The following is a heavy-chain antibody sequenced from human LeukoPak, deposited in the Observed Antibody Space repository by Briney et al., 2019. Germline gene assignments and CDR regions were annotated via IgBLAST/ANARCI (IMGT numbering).Heavy chain of an antibody. CDR2: IIPIFGTA. D-gene: IGHD6-19*01. V-gene: IGHV1-69*01. J-gene: IGHJ6*04. Sequence: SVKVSCKASGGTFSSYAISWVRRAPGQGLEWTGGIIPIFGTANYAQKFQGRVTITADESTSTAYMELSSLRSEDTAVYYCARDQGDPLGSGWRDYYYYGMDVWGKGTTVTVSS. CDR1: GGTFSSYA. CDR3: ARDQGDPLGSGWRDYYYYGMDV.